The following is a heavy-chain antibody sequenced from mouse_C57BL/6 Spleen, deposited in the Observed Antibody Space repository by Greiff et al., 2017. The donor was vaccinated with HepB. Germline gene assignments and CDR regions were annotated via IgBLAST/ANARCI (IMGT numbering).Heavy chain of an antibody. Sequence: VQLQQPGAELVKPGASVKLSCKASGYTFTSYWMHWVKQRPGQGLAWIGMIHPNSGSTNYNEKFKSKATLTVDKSSSTAYMQLSSLTSEDSAVYYCARPSITTVVASMYYWGQGTSVTVSS. CDR2: IHPNSGST. V-gene: IGHV1-64*01. D-gene: IGHD1-1*01. J-gene: IGHJ4*01. CDR1: GYTFTSYW. CDR3: ARPSITTVVASMYY.